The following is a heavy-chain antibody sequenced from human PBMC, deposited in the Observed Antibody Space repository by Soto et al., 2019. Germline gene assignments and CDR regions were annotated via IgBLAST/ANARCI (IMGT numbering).Heavy chain of an antibody. CDR1: GFTFSSYW. Sequence: EVQLVESGGGLVQPGGSLRLSCAASGFTFSSYWRSWVRQAPGKGLEWVANIKQDGSEKYYVDSVKGRFTISRDNAKNSLYLQMNSLRAEDTAVYYCARVATSAFDIWGQGTMVTVSS. V-gene: IGHV3-7*01. J-gene: IGHJ3*02. CDR2: IKQDGSEK. CDR3: ARVATSAFDI.